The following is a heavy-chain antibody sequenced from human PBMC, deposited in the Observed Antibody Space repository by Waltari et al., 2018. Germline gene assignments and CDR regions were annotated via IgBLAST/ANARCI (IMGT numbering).Heavy chain of an antibody. D-gene: IGHD5-18*01. Sequence: QVQLQESGPGLVKPSETLSLTCTVSGYSISSGYYWGWIRQPPGKGLEWIGSIYHSGSTYYNPSLKSLVTISVDTSKNQFSLKLSSVTAADTAVYYCAREGRGYSYGYGGYWGQGTLVTVSS. CDR2: IYHSGST. V-gene: IGHV4-38-2*02. CDR3: AREGRGYSYGYGGY. J-gene: IGHJ4*02. CDR1: GYSISSGYY.